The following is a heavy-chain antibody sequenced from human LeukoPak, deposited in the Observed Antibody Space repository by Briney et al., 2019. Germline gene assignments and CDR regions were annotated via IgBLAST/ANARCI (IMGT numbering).Heavy chain of an antibody. Sequence: SETLSLTCAVYGGSFSGYYWSWIRQPPGKGLEWIGEINHSGSTNYNPSLKSRVTISVDTSKNQFSLKLSSVTAADTAVYYCASHKRLWFGELLSLFDYWGQGTLVTVSS. D-gene: IGHD3-10*01. CDR3: ASHKRLWFGELLSLFDY. CDR2: INHSGST. J-gene: IGHJ4*02. V-gene: IGHV4-34*01. CDR1: GGSFSGYY.